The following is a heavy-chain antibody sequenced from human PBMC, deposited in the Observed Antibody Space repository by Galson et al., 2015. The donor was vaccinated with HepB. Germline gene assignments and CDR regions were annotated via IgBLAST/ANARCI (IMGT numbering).Heavy chain of an antibody. J-gene: IGHJ6*02. V-gene: IGHV1-18*04. CDR1: GYTFTSYG. CDR2: ISAYNGNT. CDR3: ARDSQIVATIIDYYGMDV. D-gene: IGHD5-12*01. Sequence: SVKVSCKASGYTFTSYGISWVRQAPGQGLEWMGWISAYNGNTNYAQKLQGRVTMTTDTSTSTAYMELRSLRSDDTAVYYCARDSQIVATIIDYYGMDVWGQGTTVTVSS.